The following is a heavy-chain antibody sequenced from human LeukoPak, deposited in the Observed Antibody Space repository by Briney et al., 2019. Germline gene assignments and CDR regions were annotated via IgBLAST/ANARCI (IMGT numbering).Heavy chain of an antibody. V-gene: IGHV4-59*08. CDR1: GASVSNYY. J-gene: IGHJ4*02. CDR2: IYYSGTT. CDR3: ARSGSYGGHFDN. Sequence: SETLSLTCTVSGASVSNYYCSWIRQSPGKGLEWIGYIYYSGTTNYNPSLKSRVTISVDTSKNQFSLKLTSVTAADTAVYYCARSGSYGGHFDNWGQGTLVTVSS. D-gene: IGHD1-26*01.